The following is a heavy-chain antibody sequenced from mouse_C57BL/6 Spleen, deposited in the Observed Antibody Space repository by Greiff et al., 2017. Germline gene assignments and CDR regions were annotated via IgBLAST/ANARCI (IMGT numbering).Heavy chain of an antibody. V-gene: IGHV3-6*01. CDR2: ISYDGSN. CDR3: ARDGDYYGSSYLRPYAMDY. Sequence: VQLQQSGPGLVKPSQSLSLTCSVTGYSITSGYYWNWIRQFPGNKLEWMGYISYDGSNNYNPSLKNRISITRDTSKNQFFLKLNSVTTEDTATYYCARDGDYYGSSYLRPYAMDYWGQGTSVTVSS. CDR1: GYSITSGYY. J-gene: IGHJ4*01. D-gene: IGHD1-1*01.